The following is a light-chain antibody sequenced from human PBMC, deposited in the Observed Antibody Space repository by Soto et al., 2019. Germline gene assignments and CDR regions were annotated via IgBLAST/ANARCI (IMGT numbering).Light chain of an antibody. CDR2: EVS. Sequence: QSALTQPASVSGSPGQSITISCTGTSSDVGYYNVVSWYQQHPGKAPKLMIYEVSKRPSGVPDRFSGSKSGNTASLTVSGLQAEDEADYYCSSYGGSNNVLFGGGTQLTVL. CDR1: SSDVGYYNV. J-gene: IGLJ2*01. CDR3: SSYGGSNNVL. V-gene: IGLV2-8*01.